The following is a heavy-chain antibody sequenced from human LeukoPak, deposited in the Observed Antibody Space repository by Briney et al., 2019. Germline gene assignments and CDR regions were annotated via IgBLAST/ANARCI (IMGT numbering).Heavy chain of an antibody. CDR2: IKSKTDGGTT. J-gene: IGHJ4*02. Sequence: PGGSLRLSCAASGFTFSNAWMSWVRQAPGKGLEWVGRIKSKTDGGTTDYAAPVKGRFTISRDDSKNTLYLQMNSLRAEDTAVYYCARQPLEYSSSSRYFDYWGQGTLVTVSS. CDR1: GFTFSNAW. V-gene: IGHV3-15*01. CDR3: ARQPLEYSSSSRYFDY. D-gene: IGHD6-6*01.